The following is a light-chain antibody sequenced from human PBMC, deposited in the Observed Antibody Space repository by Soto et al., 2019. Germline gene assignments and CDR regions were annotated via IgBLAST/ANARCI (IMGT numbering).Light chain of an antibody. CDR3: ATWDSSLSVL. Sequence: QSVLTQPPSVSAAPGQKVTISCSGSSSNIGKNSVSWYQHLPGTAPKLLIYDDYKRPSGIPDRFSGSKSGTSATLGITGLQTGDEADYFCATWDSSLSVLFCGGTKLTVL. J-gene: IGLJ2*01. CDR1: SSNIGKNS. CDR2: DDY. V-gene: IGLV1-51*01.